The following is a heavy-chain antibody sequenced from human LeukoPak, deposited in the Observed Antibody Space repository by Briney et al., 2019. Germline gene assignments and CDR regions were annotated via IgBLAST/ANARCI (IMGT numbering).Heavy chain of an antibody. CDR1: GYTFISYG. Sequence: ASVKVSCKASGYTFISYGISWVRQAPGHGLEWMGWITTYNGNTYSAQKFQGRVTMTTDTSTSTAYMELRSLRSDDTAVYYCAREMWGTTLVTPFDYWGQGTLVTVSS. CDR2: ITTYNGNT. CDR3: AREMWGTTLVTPFDY. V-gene: IGHV1-18*01. J-gene: IGHJ4*02. D-gene: IGHD4-23*01.